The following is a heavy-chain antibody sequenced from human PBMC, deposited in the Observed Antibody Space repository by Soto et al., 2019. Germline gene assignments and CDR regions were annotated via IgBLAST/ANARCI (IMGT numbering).Heavy chain of an antibody. D-gene: IGHD3-22*01. CDR1: GFTFSSYA. CDR2: ISYDGSNK. CDR3: ARDKYYYDSRDAFDI. Sequence: GSLRLSCAASGFTFSSYAMHWVRQAPGKGLEWVAVISYDGSNKYYADSVKGRFTISRDNSKNTLYLQMNSLRAEDTAVYYCARDKYYYDSRDAFDIWGQGTMVTVSS. V-gene: IGHV3-30-3*01. J-gene: IGHJ3*02.